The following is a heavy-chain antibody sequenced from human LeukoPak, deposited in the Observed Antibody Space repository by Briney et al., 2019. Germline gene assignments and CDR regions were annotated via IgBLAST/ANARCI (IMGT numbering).Heavy chain of an antibody. J-gene: IGHJ2*01. D-gene: IGHD6-19*01. V-gene: IGHV3-21*01. CDR2: ISSSSSYI. Sequence: KPGGSLRLSCAASGFTFSSYSMNWVRQAPGKGLEWVSSISSSSSYIYYADSVKGRFTISRDNAKNSLYLQMNSLRAEDTAVYYCARDRRWLVAWYFDLWGRGTLVTVSS. CDR3: ARDRRWLVAWYFDL. CDR1: GFTFSSYS.